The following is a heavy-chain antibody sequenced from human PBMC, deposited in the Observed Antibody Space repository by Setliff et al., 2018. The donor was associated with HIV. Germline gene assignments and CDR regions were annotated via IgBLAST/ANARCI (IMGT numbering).Heavy chain of an antibody. J-gene: IGHJ3*02. Sequence: SVKVSCKASGDTSSTYAINWARQAPGQGLEWMGQFIPILDITNYAQKFQGRVTITADKSTNTMYMEMTSLTSEDTAVYYCAGPRGDEAFDIWGQGTMVTVSS. CDR1: GDTSSTYA. V-gene: IGHV1-69*10. D-gene: IGHD3-10*01. CDR3: AGPRGDEAFDI. CDR2: FIPILDIT.